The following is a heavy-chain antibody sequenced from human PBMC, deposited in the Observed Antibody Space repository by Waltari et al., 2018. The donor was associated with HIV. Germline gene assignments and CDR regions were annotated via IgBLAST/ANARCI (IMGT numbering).Heavy chain of an antibody. J-gene: IGHJ6*02. CDR2: IIPIFGTV. V-gene: IGHV1-69*14. CDR1: GSNFRSYS. D-gene: IGHD6-13*01. CDR3: ARESIAAAGRGGYYYGMDV. Sequence: QVNLVQSGTAVKKPGSSVKVSCTASGSNFRSYSTSWLRQAPGQGPEWMGGIIPIFGTVNYAQKCQGRVTITADKSTSTAYMELSSLRSEDTAVYYCARESIAAAGRGGYYYGMDVWGQGTTVTVSS.